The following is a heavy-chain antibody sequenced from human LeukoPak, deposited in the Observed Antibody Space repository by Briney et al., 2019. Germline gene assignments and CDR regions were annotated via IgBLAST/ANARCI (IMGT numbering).Heavy chain of an antibody. D-gene: IGHD6-6*01. J-gene: IGHJ4*02. Sequence: PGGSLRLSCAASGFTFSTYWMSWVRQAPGKGLEWVSATRGSSDSTYYADSVKGRFTISRDNSKNTLYLQMNSLGAEDTAIYYCAKDYFSSSGLGFDYWGQGTLVTVSS. CDR3: AKDYFSSSGLGFDY. V-gene: IGHV3-23*01. CDR1: GFTFSTYW. CDR2: TRGSSDST.